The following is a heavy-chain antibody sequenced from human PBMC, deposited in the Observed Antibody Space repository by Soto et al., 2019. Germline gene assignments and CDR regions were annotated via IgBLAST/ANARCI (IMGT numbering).Heavy chain of an antibody. Sequence: QVQLQQCGAGLLKPSETLSLTCAVYGGSFSGYYWSWIREPPGKGLEWIGEINHSGSTNYNPSLKSRVTMPVDTSTNQLSLKLSCVTAADTAVYYCARSRDDFWSVNFDYWGQGTLVTVSS. V-gene: IGHV4-34*01. J-gene: IGHJ4*02. D-gene: IGHD3-3*01. CDR3: ARSRDDFWSVNFDY. CDR2: INHSGST. CDR1: GGSFSGYY.